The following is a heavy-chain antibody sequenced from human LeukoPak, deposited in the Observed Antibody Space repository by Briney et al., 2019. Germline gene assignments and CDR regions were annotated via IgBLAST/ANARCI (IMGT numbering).Heavy chain of an antibody. Sequence: EASVTVSFKASGGTFSSYAISWVRQPPGQGLEWMGMIIPIFGIANYAQKFQGRVPITADKSTSTAYMELSSLRSEDTAVYYCARSVDGDYVPYYYGMDVWGQGTTVTVSS. V-gene: IGHV1-69*04. CDR1: GGTFSSYA. D-gene: IGHD4-17*01. J-gene: IGHJ6*02. CDR2: IIPIFGIA. CDR3: ARSVDGDYVPYYYGMDV.